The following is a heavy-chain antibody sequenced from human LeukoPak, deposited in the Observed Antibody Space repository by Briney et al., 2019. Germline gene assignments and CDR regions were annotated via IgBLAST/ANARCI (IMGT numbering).Heavy chain of an antibody. D-gene: IGHD6-13*01. V-gene: IGHV3-30*18. CDR3: AKDSSSSWFGGDSK. CDR1: GFTFSHYG. J-gene: IGHJ4*02. Sequence: AGGSLRLSCAASGFTFSHYGLHWVRQAPGKGLEWVALISPDGSYKDYADSVKGRFTISRDNSKNTLYLEMNSLRGVDMAVYYCAKDSSSSWFGGDSKWGQGTLVTVSS. CDR2: ISPDGSYK.